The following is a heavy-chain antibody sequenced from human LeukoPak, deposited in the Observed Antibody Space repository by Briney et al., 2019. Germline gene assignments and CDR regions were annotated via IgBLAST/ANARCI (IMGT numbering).Heavy chain of an antibody. CDR3: ARGRGTIGSNRDFYFYYYMDI. CDR1: GYTVTGYY. Sequence: ASVKVSCTASGYTVTGYYMHWLRQAPGKGLEWLGWINPNSGGTNYAQKFQGRVTMTRDTSISTAYMELSRLRSDDMAVYYCARGRGTIGSNRDFYFYYYMDIWGNGTTVTVSS. CDR2: INPNSGGT. J-gene: IGHJ6*03. V-gene: IGHV1-2*02. D-gene: IGHD2-21*01.